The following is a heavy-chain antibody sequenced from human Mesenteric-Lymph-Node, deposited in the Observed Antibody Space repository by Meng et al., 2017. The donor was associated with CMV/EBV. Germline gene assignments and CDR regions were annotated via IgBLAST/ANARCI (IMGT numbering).Heavy chain of an antibody. D-gene: IGHD3-16*02. J-gene: IGHJ4*02. CDR1: GFTFSSYS. Sequence: GGSLRLSCAASGFTFSSYSMNWVRQAPGKGLEWVSSISSSSSYIYYADSVKGRFTISRDNAKNSLYLQMNSLRAEDTAVYYCARDSGYDYVWGSYRSDYWGQGTLVNVSS. CDR3: ARDSGYDYVWGSYRSDY. V-gene: IGHV3-21*01. CDR2: ISSSSSYI.